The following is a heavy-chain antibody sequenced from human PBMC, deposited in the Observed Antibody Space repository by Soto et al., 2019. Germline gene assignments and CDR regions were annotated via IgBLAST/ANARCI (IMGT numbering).Heavy chain of an antibody. CDR3: VKDVFFWP. CDR2: ITSHGHIT. D-gene: IGHD3-3*01. V-gene: IGHV3-74*01. Sequence: LSCAASGFTFSSYWMHWVRQAPGKGLVWVSRITSHGHITYYADSVKGRFTISRDNSKNTLSLQMSSLRVDDTAMYYCVKDVFFWPWGQGPPVTVPS. J-gene: IGHJ1*01. CDR1: GFTFSSYW.